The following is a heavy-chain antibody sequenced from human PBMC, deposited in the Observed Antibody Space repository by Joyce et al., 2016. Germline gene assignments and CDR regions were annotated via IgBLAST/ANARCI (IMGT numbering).Heavy chain of an antibody. Sequence: EVQLEQSGAAVKKPGATVKISCHVSGHTFSDDVMHWVQQAPVKGFEWMGLIGIVGGETIYAGKFQGRVTITADRATDTVYMDMSSLKSEDTAVYYCETGRVEWGQGTLITVSS. J-gene: IGHJ4*02. D-gene: IGHD2-21*01. V-gene: IGHV1-69-2*01. CDR3: ETGRVE. CDR1: GHTFSDDV. CDR2: IGIVGGET.